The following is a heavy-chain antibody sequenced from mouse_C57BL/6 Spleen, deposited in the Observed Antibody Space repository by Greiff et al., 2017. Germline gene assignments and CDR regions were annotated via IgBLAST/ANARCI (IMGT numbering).Heavy chain of an antibody. J-gene: IGHJ4*01. Sequence: DVKLVESGGGLVKPGGSLKLSCAASGFTFSSYAMSWVRQTPEKRLEWVATISDGGSYTYYPDNVKGRITISRDNAKNNLYLQMSHLKSEDTAMYYCARDEVTTKSYYAMDYWGQGTSVTVSS. CDR3: ARDEVTTKSYYAMDY. CDR1: GFTFSSYA. V-gene: IGHV5-4*01. D-gene: IGHD2-5*01. CDR2: ISDGGSYT.